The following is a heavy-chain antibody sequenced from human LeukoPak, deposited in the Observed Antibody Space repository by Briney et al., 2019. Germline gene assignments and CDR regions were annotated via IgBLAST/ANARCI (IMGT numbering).Heavy chain of an antibody. CDR1: GYTFTGYY. V-gene: IGHV1-2*02. CDR3: ARHYTDYVLGVDWFDP. J-gene: IGHJ5*02. Sequence: GASVKVSCKASGYTFTGYYMHWVRQAPGQGLEWMGWINPNSGGTNYAQKFQGRVTIAGNTSINTAYMELSSLRSEDTAVYYCARHYTDYVLGVDWFDPWGQGTLVTVPS. CDR2: INPNSGGT. D-gene: IGHD4-11*01.